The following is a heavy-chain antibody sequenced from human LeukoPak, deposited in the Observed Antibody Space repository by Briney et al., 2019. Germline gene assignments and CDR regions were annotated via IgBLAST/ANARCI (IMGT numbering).Heavy chain of an antibody. Sequence: SETLSLTCTVSGVSISSYYWSWIRQPAGKGLEWIGRIYTSGSTNYNPSLKSRVTISVDKSKNQFSLKLSSVTAADTAVYYCARAKGYSNYYWFDPWGQGTLVTVSS. J-gene: IGHJ5*02. CDR3: ARAKGYSNYYWFDP. CDR2: IYTSGST. V-gene: IGHV4-4*07. CDR1: GVSISSYY. D-gene: IGHD4-11*01.